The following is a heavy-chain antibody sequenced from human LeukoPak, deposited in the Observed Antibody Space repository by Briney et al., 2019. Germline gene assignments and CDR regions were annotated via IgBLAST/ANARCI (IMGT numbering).Heavy chain of an antibody. V-gene: IGHV4-59*08. Sequence: PSETLSLTCTVSSGSISSYYWSWIRQPPGKGLEWIGYIYYSGSTNYNPSLKSRVTISVDTSKNQFSLKLSSVTAADTALYYCARHDGSSSWYVYWYFDLWGRGTLVTVSS. J-gene: IGHJ2*01. CDR1: SGSISSYY. D-gene: IGHD6-13*01. CDR2: IYYSGST. CDR3: ARHDGSSSWYVYWYFDL.